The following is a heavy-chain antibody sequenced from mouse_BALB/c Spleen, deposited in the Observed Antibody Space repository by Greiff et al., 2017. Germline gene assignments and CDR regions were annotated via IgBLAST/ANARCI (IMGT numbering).Heavy chain of an antibody. J-gene: IGHJ4*01. CDR2: ISSGGSYT. Sequence: VQLKESGGGLVKPGGSLKLSCAASGFTFSSYAMSWVRQTPEKRLEWVATISSGGSYTYYPDSVKGRFTISRDNAKNTLYLQMSSLRSEDTAMYYCAREYAMDYWGQGTSVTVSS. CDR3: AREYAMDY. CDR1: GFTFSSYA. V-gene: IGHV5-9-3*01.